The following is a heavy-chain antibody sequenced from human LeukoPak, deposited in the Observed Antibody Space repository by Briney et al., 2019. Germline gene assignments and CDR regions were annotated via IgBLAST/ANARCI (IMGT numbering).Heavy chain of an antibody. D-gene: IGHD3-10*01. Sequence: TSVKVSCKTSGYTFTDYDITWVRQAPGQGLEWMGRVSPYNGNTYYSQRFQGRVTISKDTSTGTAYMDLRNMRDDDTAMYYCARNGRVRRVVKDLFEYWGQGTLVAVSS. CDR3: ARNGRVRRVVKDLFEY. CDR2: VSPYNGNT. V-gene: IGHV1-18*01. CDR1: GYTFTDYD. J-gene: IGHJ4*02.